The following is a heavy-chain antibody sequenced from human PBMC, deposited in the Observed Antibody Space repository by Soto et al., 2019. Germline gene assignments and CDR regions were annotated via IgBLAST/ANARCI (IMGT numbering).Heavy chain of an antibody. Sequence: PGGSLRLSCAASGGIFSNYGMHWVRQAPGKGLEWVAIIRYDGPHKYYADSVEGRFTISRDNSKSTLCLQMNSLRAEDTAVYYCARDGPTQHNPDYWGQGTLVTVSS. J-gene: IGHJ4*02. CDR1: GGIFSNYG. V-gene: IGHV3-30*02. CDR2: IRYDGPHK. D-gene: IGHD2-15*01. CDR3: ARDGPTQHNPDY.